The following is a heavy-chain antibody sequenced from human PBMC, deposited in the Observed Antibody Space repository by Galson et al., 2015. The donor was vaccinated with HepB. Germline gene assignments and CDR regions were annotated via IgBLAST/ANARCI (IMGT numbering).Heavy chain of an antibody. D-gene: IGHD2-2*01. CDR2: ISYDGSNK. CDR1: GFTFSSYA. J-gene: IGHJ4*02. Sequence: SLRLSCAASGFTFSSYAMHWVRQAPGKGLEWVAVISYDGSNKYYADSVKGRFTISRDNSKNTLYLQMNSLRAEDTAVYYCASDHIVVVPAAMSEVDYWGQGTLVTVSS. V-gene: IGHV3-30-3*01. CDR3: ASDHIVVVPAAMSEVDY.